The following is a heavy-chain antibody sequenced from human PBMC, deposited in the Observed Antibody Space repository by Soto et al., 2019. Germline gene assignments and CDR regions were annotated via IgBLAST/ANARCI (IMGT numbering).Heavy chain of an antibody. D-gene: IGHD3-22*01. CDR3: ATHSSGYYYFGLDV. CDR1: GYILTELS. Sequence: ASVMVSCKVAGYILTELSMHWVRQAPGKGLEWMGDFDPEDDKTIYAQKFQGRVTMTEDTSTDTAYMELSSLRSEDTAVYYCATHSSGYYYFGLDVWGQGTTVTVSS. J-gene: IGHJ6*02. CDR2: FDPEDDKT. V-gene: IGHV1-24*01.